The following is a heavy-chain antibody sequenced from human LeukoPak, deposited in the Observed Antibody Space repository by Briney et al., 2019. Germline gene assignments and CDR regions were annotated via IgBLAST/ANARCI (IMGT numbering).Heavy chain of an antibody. CDR2: INHSGST. CDR3: ARGGAGASSLRYFDWLFHSLDY. CDR1: GGSFSGYY. J-gene: IGHJ4*02. V-gene: IGHV4-34*01. Sequence: SETLSLTCAVYGGSFSGYYWSWIRQPPGKGLEWIGEINHSGSTNYNPSLKSRVTISVDTSNNQFSLKLSSVTAADTAVYYCARGGAGASSLRYFDWLFHSLDYWGQGTLVTVSS. D-gene: IGHD3-9*01.